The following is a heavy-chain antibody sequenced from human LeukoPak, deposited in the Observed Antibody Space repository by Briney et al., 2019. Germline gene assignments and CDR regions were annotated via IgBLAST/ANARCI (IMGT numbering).Heavy chain of an antibody. CDR3: AKDQRTMTRRMDV. J-gene: IGHJ6*02. D-gene: IGHD2-2*01. CDR1: GYTLTELS. Sequence: SCKVSGYTLTELSMHWVRQVPGKGLEWLGVVTYDGSRAFYADSVKGRLTISRDNSKNTLYLQMSTLRVEDRAVYFCAKDQRTMTRRMDVWGQGTAVIVSS. V-gene: IGHV3-30*18. CDR2: VTYDGSRA.